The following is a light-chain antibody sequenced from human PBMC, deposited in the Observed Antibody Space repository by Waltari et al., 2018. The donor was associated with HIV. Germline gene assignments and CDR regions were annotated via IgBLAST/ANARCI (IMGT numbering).Light chain of an antibody. CDR1: QSVSSN. J-gene: IGKJ1*01. CDR3: QQYNNWPPWT. Sequence: EIVMTQSAATLSVSPGERATLSCKASQSVSSNLAWYQQRPGQASRLLIFDTSSRATGIPARFSGTGSGTEFTLTISDLQSEDFAVYYCQQYNNWPPWTFGQGTKVEI. CDR2: DTS. V-gene: IGKV3-15*01.